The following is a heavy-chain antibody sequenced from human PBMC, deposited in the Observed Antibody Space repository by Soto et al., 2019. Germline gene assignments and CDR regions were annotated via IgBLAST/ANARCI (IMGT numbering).Heavy chain of an antibody. CDR1: GFTFSSYS. D-gene: IGHD3-10*01. CDR3: ARDMAGGYYGMDV. V-gene: IGHV3-21*01. CDR2: ISSSSSYI. Sequence: GSLRLSCAASGFTFSSYSMNWVRQAPGKGLEWVSSISSSSSYIYYADSVKGRFTISRDNAKNSLYLQMNSLRAEDTAVYYCARDMAGGYYGMDVWGQGTTVTVSS. J-gene: IGHJ6*02.